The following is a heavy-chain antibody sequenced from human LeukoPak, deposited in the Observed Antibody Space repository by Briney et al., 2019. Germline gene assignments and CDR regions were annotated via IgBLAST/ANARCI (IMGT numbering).Heavy chain of an antibody. D-gene: IGHD3-10*01. CDR3: ARGSHIWFGEINWFDP. CDR2: IYYSGST. CDR1: GGSISSYY. Sequence: SETLSLTCTVSGGSISSYYWSWIRQPPGKGLEWIGYIYYSGSTNYNPSLKSRVTISVDTSKNQFSLKLSSVTAADTAVYYCARGSHIWFGEINWFDPWGQGTLVTVSS. J-gene: IGHJ5*02. V-gene: IGHV4-59*01.